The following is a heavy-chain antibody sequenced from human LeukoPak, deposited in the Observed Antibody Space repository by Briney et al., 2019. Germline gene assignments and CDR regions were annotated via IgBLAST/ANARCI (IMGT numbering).Heavy chain of an antibody. J-gene: IGHJ6*02. D-gene: IGHD3/OR15-3a*01. V-gene: IGHV4-39*07. CDR1: GGSISSSSYY. CDR2: IYYSGST. Sequence: SETLSLTCTVSGGSISSSSYYWGWIRQPPGKGLEWIGSIYYSGSTYYNPSLKSRVTISVDTSKNQFSLKLSSVTAADTAVYYCARGTWTNSYGMDVWGQGTTVTVSS. CDR3: ARGTWTNSYGMDV.